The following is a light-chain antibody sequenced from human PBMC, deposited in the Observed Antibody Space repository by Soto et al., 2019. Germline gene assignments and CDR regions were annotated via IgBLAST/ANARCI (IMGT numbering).Light chain of an antibody. CDR3: SSYTSGSTLV. CDR2: DVS. Sequence: QSVLTQPASVSGSPGQSITISCTGTSSDVGGYNYVSWYQQHPGKAPKLMIYDVSNRPSGVSNRLSGSKSGNTASLTISGLQAEDDADYYCSSYTSGSTLVFGTGTELTVL. CDR1: SSDVGGYNY. J-gene: IGLJ1*01. V-gene: IGLV2-14*01.